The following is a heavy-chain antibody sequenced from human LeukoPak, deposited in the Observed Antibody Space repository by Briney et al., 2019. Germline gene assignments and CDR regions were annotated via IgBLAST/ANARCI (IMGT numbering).Heavy chain of an antibody. V-gene: IGHV3-7*01. CDR2: TSQDERDK. CDR1: GFSLGNYW. D-gene: IGHD3-22*01. J-gene: IGHJ3*02. CDR3: ARDTNHYDSKIYYDVLDI. Sequence: GGSLRLSCAASGFSLGNYWMTWVRQAPGKGLEFVPNTSQDERDKNYADSVKGRFTISRDNAKDSLYLQMNTMTDEDTAVYYCARDTNHYDSKIYYDVLDIWGRGTMVTVSS.